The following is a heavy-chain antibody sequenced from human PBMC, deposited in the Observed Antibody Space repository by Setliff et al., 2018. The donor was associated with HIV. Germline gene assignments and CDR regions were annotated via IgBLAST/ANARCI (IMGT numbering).Heavy chain of an antibody. CDR1: GYSFTDYY. CDR2: INPKSDGT. V-gene: IGHV1-2*04. J-gene: IGHJ6*03. CDR3: AREDYYYYIDV. Sequence: ASVKVSCKASGYSFTDYYIHWVRQAPGQGLEWMGWINPKSDGTNYAQKFQGWITMTRDTSISTAYMELSRLRSDDTAVYYCAREDYYYYIDVWGKGTTVTVSS.